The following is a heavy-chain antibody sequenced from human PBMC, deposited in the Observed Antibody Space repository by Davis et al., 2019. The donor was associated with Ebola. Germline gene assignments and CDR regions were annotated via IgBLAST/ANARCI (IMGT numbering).Heavy chain of an antibody. CDR3: VRDGCPGGSCYCGDY. J-gene: IGHJ4*02. Sequence: PSETLSLTCTVSGGSISSNNYYWGWIRQPAGKGLEWIGRIYTSGRTNYNPSLKSRVTMSVDTSKNQFSLRLSSVTAADTAVYYCVRDGCPGGSCYCGDYWGQGTLVTVSS. CDR2: IYTSGRT. D-gene: IGHD2-15*01. V-gene: IGHV4-61*02. CDR1: GGSISSNNYY.